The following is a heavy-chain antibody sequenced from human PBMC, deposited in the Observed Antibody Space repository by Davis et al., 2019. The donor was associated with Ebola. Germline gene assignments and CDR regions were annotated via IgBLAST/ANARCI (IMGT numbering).Heavy chain of an antibody. D-gene: IGHD3-22*01. CDR3: AKGPDSSGYYYDY. Sequence: SLKISCAASGFTFDDYAMHWVRQAPGKGLEWVSGISWNSGSIGYADSVKGRFTISRDNAKNSLYLQMNSLRAEDTALYYCAKGPDSSGYYYDYWGQGTLVTVSS. CDR1: GFTFDDYA. CDR2: ISWNSGSI. J-gene: IGHJ4*02. V-gene: IGHV3-9*01.